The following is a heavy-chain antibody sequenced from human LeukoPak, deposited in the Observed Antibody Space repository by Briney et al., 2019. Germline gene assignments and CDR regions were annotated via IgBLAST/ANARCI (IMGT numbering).Heavy chain of an antibody. CDR2: IYYSGST. J-gene: IGHJ4*02. CDR1: GGSISSSSYY. CDR3: ASFEQLGRRDY. D-gene: IGHD6-6*01. Sequence: SETLSLACTVSGGSISSSSYYWGWIRQPPGKGLEWIGSIYYSGSTYYNPSLKSRVTISVDTSKNQFSLKLSSVTAADTAVYYCASFEQLGRRDYWGQGTLVTVSS. V-gene: IGHV4-39*01.